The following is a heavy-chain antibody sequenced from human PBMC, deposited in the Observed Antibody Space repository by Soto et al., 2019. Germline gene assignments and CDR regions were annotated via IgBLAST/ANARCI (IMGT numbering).Heavy chain of an antibody. Sequence: GEALKISCKGSGYSFTSYWIGWVRQMPGKGLEWMGIIYPGDSDTRYSPSSQGQVTISADKSISTAYLQWSSLKASDTAMYYCARLGSSPYYYYGMEVWGQGTTVTVSS. CDR3: ARLGSSPYYYYGMEV. J-gene: IGHJ6*02. D-gene: IGHD3-10*01. CDR2: IYPGDSDT. V-gene: IGHV5-51*01. CDR1: GYSFTSYW.